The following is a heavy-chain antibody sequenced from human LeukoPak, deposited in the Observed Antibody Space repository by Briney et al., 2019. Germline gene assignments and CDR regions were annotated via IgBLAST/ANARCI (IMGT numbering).Heavy chain of an antibody. CDR3: ANILGHCSSTSCKREDAFDI. V-gene: IGHV3-9*01. CDR2: ISWNSGSI. D-gene: IGHD2-2*01. CDR1: GFTFDDYA. Sequence: QAGGSLRLSCAASGFTFDDYAMHWVRQAPGKGLEWVSGISWNSGSIGYADSVKGRFTISRDNSKNTLYLQMNSLRAEDTAVYYCANILGHCSSTSCKREDAFDIWGQGTMVTVSS. J-gene: IGHJ3*02.